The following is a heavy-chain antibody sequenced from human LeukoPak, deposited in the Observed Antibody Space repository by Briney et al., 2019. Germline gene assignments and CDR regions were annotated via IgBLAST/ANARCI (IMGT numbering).Heavy chain of an antibody. V-gene: IGHV4-59*01. D-gene: IGHD3-22*01. CDR2: VYYSEST. Sequence: SETLSLTCTVSGGSISSYYWTWIRQPPGKGLEWIGYVYYSESTNYNPSLKSRVTISLDTSKSQFSLRLNSVTAADTAVYYCASSPPQNYYDSSGYFDYWGQGTLVTVSS. CDR1: GGSISSYY. J-gene: IGHJ4*02. CDR3: ASSPPQNYYDSSGYFDY.